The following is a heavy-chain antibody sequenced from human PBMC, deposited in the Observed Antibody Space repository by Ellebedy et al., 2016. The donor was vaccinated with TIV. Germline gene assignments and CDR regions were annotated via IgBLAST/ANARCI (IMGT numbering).Heavy chain of an antibody. CDR3: ARGRGSSPEIDH. CDR2: IWYDGSNK. V-gene: IGHV3-33*01. J-gene: IGHJ4*02. CDR1: GFTFSNYG. D-gene: IGHD1-26*01. Sequence: PGGSLRLSCAASGFTFSNYGMHWVRQAPGKGLEWVAVIWYDGSNKYYADSVKGRFTISRDNSKNTLYLQMNSLRAEDTAVYYCARGRGSSPEIDHWGQGTLVTVSS.